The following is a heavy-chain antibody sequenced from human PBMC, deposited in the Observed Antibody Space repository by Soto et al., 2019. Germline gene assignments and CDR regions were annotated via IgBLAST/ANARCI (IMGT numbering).Heavy chain of an antibody. J-gene: IGHJ4*02. CDR1: GFTFSSYA. Sequence: GGSLRLSCAATGFTFSSYAMSWVRQAPGKGLEWVSAISGSGGSTYYADSVKGRFTISRDNSKNTLYLQMNSLRAEDTAVYYCAKDVTYYYGSGKGVYYFDYWGQGNLVTVSS. D-gene: IGHD3-10*01. CDR3: AKDVTYYYGSGKGVYYFDY. V-gene: IGHV3-23*01. CDR2: ISGSGGST.